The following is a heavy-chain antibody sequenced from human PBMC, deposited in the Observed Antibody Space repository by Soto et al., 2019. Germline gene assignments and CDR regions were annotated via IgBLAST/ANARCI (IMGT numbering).Heavy chain of an antibody. D-gene: IGHD6-13*01. CDR1: RLANTSKA. CDR3: ARDSSSLHDAFNI. V-gene: IGHV1-18*01. J-gene: IGHJ3*02. Sequence: KAPRLANTSKARCWPRHANGQGLEWMGWISAYNGNTNYAQKLQGRVNMTTDTSTSTAYMELRSLRSDDTAVYYSARDSSSLHDAFNIGGQG. CDR2: ISAYNGNT.